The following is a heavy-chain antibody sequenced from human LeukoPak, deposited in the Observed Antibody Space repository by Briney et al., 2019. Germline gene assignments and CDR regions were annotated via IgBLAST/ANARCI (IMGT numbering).Heavy chain of an antibody. CDR1: GFTFSSYW. CDR2: INSDGSST. V-gene: IGHV3-74*01. CDR3: ARVGSQGAKGNYYYYYYMDV. Sequence: GGSLRLSCAASGFTFSSYWMHWVRQAPGKGLVWVSRINSDGSSTSYADSVKGRFTISGDNAKNTLYLQMNSLRAEDTAVYYCARVGSQGAKGNYYYYYYMDVWGKGTTVTVSS. J-gene: IGHJ6*03. D-gene: IGHD1-26*01.